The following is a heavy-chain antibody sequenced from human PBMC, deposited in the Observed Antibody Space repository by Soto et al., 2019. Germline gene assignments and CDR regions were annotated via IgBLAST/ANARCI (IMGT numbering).Heavy chain of an antibody. CDR1: GGSISSGDYY. Sequence: QVQLQESGPGLVKPSQTLSLTCTVSGGSISSGDYYWSWIRQPPGKGLEWIGYIYYSGSTYYNPSLKSRVTISVDTSKNQFSLKLSSVTAADTAVYYCARDSGITMIVVPGAFDIWGQGTMVTVSS. V-gene: IGHV4-30-4*01. CDR3: ARDSGITMIVVPGAFDI. D-gene: IGHD3-22*01. J-gene: IGHJ3*02. CDR2: IYYSGST.